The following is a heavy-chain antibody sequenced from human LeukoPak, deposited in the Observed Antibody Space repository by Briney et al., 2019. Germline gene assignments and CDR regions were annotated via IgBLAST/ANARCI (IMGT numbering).Heavy chain of an antibody. V-gene: IGHV4-59*01. Sequence: SETLSLTCTVSGGSISSYYWSWIRQPPGKGLEWIGYIYYSGSTNYNPSLKSRVTISVDTSKNQFSLKLSSVTAADTAVYYCARGGKWELVTDYWGQGTLVTVSP. CDR3: ARGGKWELVTDY. D-gene: IGHD1-26*01. J-gene: IGHJ4*02. CDR2: IYYSGST. CDR1: GGSISSYY.